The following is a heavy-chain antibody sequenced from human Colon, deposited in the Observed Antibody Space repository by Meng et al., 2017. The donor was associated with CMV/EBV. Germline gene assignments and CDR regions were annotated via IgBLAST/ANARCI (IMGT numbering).Heavy chain of an antibody. D-gene: IGHD2-21*01. Sequence: KAYGYTFTGYYIHWVRQAPGQGLEWMGWINPNSGGTNYAQKFQGRVTMTSDTSISTAYMELSRLRSDDTALYYCARERVGGGDCYGYWGQGTLVTVSS. CDR3: ARERVGGGDCYGY. J-gene: IGHJ4*02. V-gene: IGHV1-2*02. CDR2: INPNSGGT. CDR1: GYTFTGYY.